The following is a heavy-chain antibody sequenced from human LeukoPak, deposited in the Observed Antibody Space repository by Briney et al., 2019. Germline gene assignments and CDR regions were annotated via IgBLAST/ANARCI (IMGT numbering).Heavy chain of an antibody. D-gene: IGHD2-2*01. CDR2: ISYDGSNK. V-gene: IGHV3-30*04. Sequence: PGRSLRLSCAASGFTFSSYAMHWVRQAPGKGLEWVAVISYDGSNKYYADSVKGRFTISRDNSKNTLYLQMNSLRAEDTAVYYCARDLRYCSSTSCYGDYYYGMDVWGQGTTVTVSS. CDR1: GFTFSSYA. J-gene: IGHJ6*02. CDR3: ARDLRYCSSTSCYGDYYYGMDV.